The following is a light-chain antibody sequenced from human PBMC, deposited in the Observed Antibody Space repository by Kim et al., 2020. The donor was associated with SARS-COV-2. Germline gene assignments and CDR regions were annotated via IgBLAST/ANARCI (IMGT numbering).Light chain of an antibody. CDR3: LSYPRPNYM. CDR1: GSRIGGYHL. Sequence: ITSAGTGSRIGGYHLASWQHHRPATAANVIIDNLNQRPSGVSNRCSSCKAGNTASLTISGLQAEDEADYYCLSYPRPNYMFGGGTQLTVL. CDR2: NLN. V-gene: IGLV2-23*02. J-gene: IGLJ3*02.